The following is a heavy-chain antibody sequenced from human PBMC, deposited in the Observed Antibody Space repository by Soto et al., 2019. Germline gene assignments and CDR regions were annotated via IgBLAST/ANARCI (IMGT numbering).Heavy chain of an antibody. V-gene: IGHV3-30-3*01. CDR3: AYSSSWYGDSYYFDY. Sequence: QVQLVESGGGVVQPGRSLRLSCAASGFTFSSYAMHWVRQAPGKGLEWVAVISYDGSNKYYADSVKGRFTISRDNSKNTLYLQMSSLRAEDTAVYYCAYSSSWYGDSYYFDYWGQGTLVTVSS. D-gene: IGHD6-13*01. CDR2: ISYDGSNK. CDR1: GFTFSSYA. J-gene: IGHJ4*02.